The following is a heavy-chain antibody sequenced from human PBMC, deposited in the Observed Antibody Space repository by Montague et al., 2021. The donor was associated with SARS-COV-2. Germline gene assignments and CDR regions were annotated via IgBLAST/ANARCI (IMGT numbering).Heavy chain of an antibody. D-gene: IGHD2-2*01. J-gene: IGHJ4*02. CDR1: GDSISSGYFY. V-gene: IGHV4-39*01. CDR2: IHYSGIT. CDR3: ARHLAISGPAAVSDY. Sequence: SETLSLTCTVSGDSISSGYFYWGWIPQPPGKGLEWVGTIHYSGITYYNPSLKSRVTISVDTSRNQFSLKLSSVTAADTAIYYCARHLAISGPAAVSDYWGQGTLVTVSS.